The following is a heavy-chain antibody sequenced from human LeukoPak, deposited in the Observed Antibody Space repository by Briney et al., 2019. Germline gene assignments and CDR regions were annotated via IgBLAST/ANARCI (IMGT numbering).Heavy chain of an antibody. D-gene: IGHD3-22*01. CDR3: ARDKRDYYDSNLF. Sequence: SKTLSFTCAVNGGSFGGYYWGWIRKPPGKGREWIGEINHSGSNNYNPSLKSRVTISVDTSKNQFSLKLSSVTAADTAVYYCARDKRDYYDSNLFWGQGTMVTVSS. V-gene: IGHV4-34*01. J-gene: IGHJ3*01. CDR1: GGSFGGYY. CDR2: INHSGSN.